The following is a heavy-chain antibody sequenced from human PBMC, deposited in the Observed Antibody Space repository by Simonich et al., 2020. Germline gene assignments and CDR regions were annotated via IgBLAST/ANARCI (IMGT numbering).Heavy chain of an antibody. CDR3: ARVRFEAFDI. J-gene: IGHJ3*02. CDR2: INPNSGST. Sequence: QVQLVQSGAEVKKPGASVKVYCKASGYTFTGYYMHWVRQAPGQGLEVMGWINPNSGSTNYAQKFQGRVTMTRDTSISTAYMELSRLRSDDTAVYYCARVRFEAFDIWGQGTMVTVSS. V-gene: IGHV1-2*02. CDR1: GYTFTGYY.